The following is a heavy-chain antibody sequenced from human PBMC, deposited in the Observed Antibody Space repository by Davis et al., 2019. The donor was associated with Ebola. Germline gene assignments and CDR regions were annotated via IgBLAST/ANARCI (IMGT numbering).Heavy chain of an antibody. J-gene: IGHJ5*02. CDR2: IYYSGST. Sequence: MPSETLSLTCTVSGGSISSYYWSWIRQPPGKGLEWIGYIYYSGSTNYNPSLKSRVTISVDKSKNQFSLKLSSVTAADTAVYYCARGMGYGGLDPWGQGTLVTVSS. D-gene: IGHD4-23*01. V-gene: IGHV4-59*12. CDR1: GGSISSYY. CDR3: ARGMGYGGLDP.